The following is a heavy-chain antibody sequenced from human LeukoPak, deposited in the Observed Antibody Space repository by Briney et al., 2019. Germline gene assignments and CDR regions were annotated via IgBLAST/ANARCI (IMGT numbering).Heavy chain of an antibody. CDR2: ISGNGDIT. J-gene: IGHJ4*02. CDR1: GFTFSSYA. V-gene: IGHV3-23*01. Sequence: GGSLRLSCAASGFTFSSYAMTWVRQAPGKGLEWVSDISGNGDITYYADSVKGRFTISRDNSKNTLYLQMNSLRAEDTAVYYCAKDERNWNYNLASQTYDWGQGTLVTVSS. D-gene: IGHD1-7*01. CDR3: AKDERNWNYNLASQTYD.